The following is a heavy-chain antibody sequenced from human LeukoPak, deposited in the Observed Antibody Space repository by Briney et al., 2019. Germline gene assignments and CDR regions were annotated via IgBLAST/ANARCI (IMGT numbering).Heavy chain of an antibody. Sequence: MASETLSLTCAVSGYSISSGYYWGWIRQPPGKGREWIGTTYRSGSTYYNNPSLKSRVTISVDTSKNQFSLKLSSVTAADTAVYYCARGATTAFHFDYWGQGTLVTVSS. J-gene: IGHJ4*02. CDR2: TYRSGST. CDR1: GYSISSGYY. D-gene: IGHD1-26*01. V-gene: IGHV4-38-2*01. CDR3: ARGATTAFHFDY.